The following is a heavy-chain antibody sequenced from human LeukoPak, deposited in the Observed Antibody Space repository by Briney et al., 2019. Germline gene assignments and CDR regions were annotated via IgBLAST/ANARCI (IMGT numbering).Heavy chain of an antibody. V-gene: IGHV3-23*01. J-gene: IGHJ6*03. CDR1: AFTFSSYA. CDR3: AKVASMGLYAYYMDV. CDR2: ISGSGGST. D-gene: IGHD2-15*01. Sequence: PGGSLRLSCAASAFTFSSYAMSWVRQAPGKGLEWVSAISGSGGSTYYADSVKGRFTISRDNSKNTLYLQMNSLRPEDTAVYYCAKVASMGLYAYYMDVWGKGTTVTVSS.